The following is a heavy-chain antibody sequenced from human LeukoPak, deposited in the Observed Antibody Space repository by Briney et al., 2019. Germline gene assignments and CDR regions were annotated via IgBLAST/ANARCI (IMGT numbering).Heavy chain of an antibody. CDR1: GFTFSSYN. D-gene: IGHD2-8*01. CDR2: ISGSSTYI. V-gene: IGHV3-21*01. CDR3: ARERCTNNVCYKGGGSDY. J-gene: IGHJ4*02. Sequence: PGGSLRLSCAASGFTFSSYNMNWVRQAPGKGLEWVSSISGSSTYIYYADSVKGRFIISRDNAKNSLYLQMNSLRAEDTAVYYCARERCTNNVCYKGGGSDYWGQGTLVTVSS.